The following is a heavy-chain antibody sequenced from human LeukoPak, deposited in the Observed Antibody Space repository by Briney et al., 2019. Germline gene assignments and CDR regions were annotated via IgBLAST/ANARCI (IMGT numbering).Heavy chain of an antibody. J-gene: IGHJ3*02. CDR1: GDSCSRHF. Sequence: KPSEILFFTCVGSGDSCSRHFWTWIGQCPSKGLFLIGYISYIGSTNYNPSLKSRVTISIDTSKNQFSLKLRSVTAADTAVYYCARDLVTVTKGFDIWGQGTMVSVSS. V-gene: IGHV4-59*11. CDR2: ISYIGST. CDR3: ARDLVTVTKGFDI. D-gene: IGHD4-17*01.